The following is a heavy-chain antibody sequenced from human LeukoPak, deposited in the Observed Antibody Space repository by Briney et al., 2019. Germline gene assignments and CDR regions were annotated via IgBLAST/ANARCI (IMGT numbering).Heavy chain of an antibody. CDR2: IYPGDSDT. CDR1: GYSFTSYW. J-gene: IGHJ6*02. D-gene: IGHD3-10*01. V-gene: IGHV5-51*01. Sequence: GESLKISCKGSGYSFTSYWIGWVRQMPGKDLEWMGIIYPGDSDTRYSPSFQGQVTISADKSISTAYLQWSSLKASDTAMYYCARQPPSELWFGEGGMDVWGQGTTVTVSS. CDR3: ARQPPSELWFGEGGMDV.